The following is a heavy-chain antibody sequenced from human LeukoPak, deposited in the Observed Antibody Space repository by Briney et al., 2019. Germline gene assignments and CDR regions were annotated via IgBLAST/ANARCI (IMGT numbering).Heavy chain of an antibody. Sequence: GESLKISCKGSGYTFTSHWIGWVRQMPGKGLEWMGIIYPGDSDTRYSPSFQGQVTISADKSISTAYLQWSSLQASDSAMYYCARSRGYDNDAFDIWGQGTMVTVSS. J-gene: IGHJ3*02. D-gene: IGHD5-12*01. CDR3: ARSRGYDNDAFDI. CDR2: IYPGDSDT. CDR1: GYTFTSHW. V-gene: IGHV5-51*01.